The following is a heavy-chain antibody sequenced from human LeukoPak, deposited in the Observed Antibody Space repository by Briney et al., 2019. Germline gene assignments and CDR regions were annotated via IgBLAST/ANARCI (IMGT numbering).Heavy chain of an antibody. CDR1: GFTFSSYG. J-gene: IGHJ4*02. CDR3: AKDERRRSSSWYLGPCFDY. V-gene: IGHV3-23*01. CDR2: ISGSGGST. D-gene: IGHD6-13*01. Sequence: GGSLRLSCAASGFTFSSYGMSWVRQAPGKGLEWVSAISGSGGSTYYADSVKGRFTISRDNSKNTLYLQMNSLRAEDTAVYYCAKDERRRSSSWYLGPCFDYWGQGTLVTVSS.